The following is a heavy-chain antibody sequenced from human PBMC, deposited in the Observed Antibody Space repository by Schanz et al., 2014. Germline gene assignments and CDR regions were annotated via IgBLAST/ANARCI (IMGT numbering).Heavy chain of an antibody. CDR2: IHYDGTYK. V-gene: IGHV3-30*02. J-gene: IGHJ4*02. D-gene: IGHD5-18*01. Sequence: QVLLVESGGGVVQPGGSLRLSCAASGFIFRTYGMHWVRQAPGKGLEWVAFIHYDGTYKYYADSVKGRFTISRDNSENTLYLQMISLRAEDTAVYYCAKLDGYAYGSMGQEYFDYWGQGTLVAVSS. CDR1: GFIFRTYG. CDR3: AKLDGYAYGSMGQEYFDY.